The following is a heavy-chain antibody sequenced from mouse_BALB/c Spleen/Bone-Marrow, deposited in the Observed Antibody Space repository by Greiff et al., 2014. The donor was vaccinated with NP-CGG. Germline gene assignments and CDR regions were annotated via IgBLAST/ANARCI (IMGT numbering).Heavy chain of an antibody. V-gene: IGHV5-15*02. CDR3: ARETTRGAMDY. D-gene: IGHD2-1*01. CDR2: ISNLAYSI. Sequence: DVKLVESGGALVQPGGSRKLSCAASGFTFSDYGMAWVRQAPGKGPEWVALISNLAYSIYYTDTVTGRFTISRENAKNTLYLEMSSLRSEDTAMYYCARETTRGAMDYWGQGTSVTVSS. CDR1: GFTFSDYG. J-gene: IGHJ4*01.